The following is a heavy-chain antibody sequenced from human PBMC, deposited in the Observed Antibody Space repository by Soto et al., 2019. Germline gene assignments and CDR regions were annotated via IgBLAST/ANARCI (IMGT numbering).Heavy chain of an antibody. CDR2: IYPGDSDT. CDR1: GYSFTSYW. Sequence: GESLKISCKGSGYSFTSYWIGWVRQMPGKGLEWMGIIYPGDSDTKYSPSFQGQVTISADKSISTAYLQWSSLKASDTAMYYCTRRRSSWSRDGMDIGGQGSTGTVAS. J-gene: IGHJ6*01. CDR3: TRRRSSWSRDGMDI. D-gene: IGHD6-13*01. V-gene: IGHV5-51*01.